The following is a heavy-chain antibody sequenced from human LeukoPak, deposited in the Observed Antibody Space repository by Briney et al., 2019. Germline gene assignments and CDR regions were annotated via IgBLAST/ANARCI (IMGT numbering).Heavy chain of an antibody. CDR1: GGSISSSDYY. CDR2: IYYSGST. J-gene: IGHJ4*02. V-gene: IGHV4-39*01. CDR3: ASKRSGYYSGFFDY. Sequence: SETLSLTCTVSGGSISSSDYYWGWIRQPPGRGLEWIGSIYYSGSTYYSPSLKSRVTISVDPSKNQFSLKLSSLTAADTAVYYCASKRSGYYSGFFDYWGQGTLVTVSS. D-gene: IGHD3-22*01.